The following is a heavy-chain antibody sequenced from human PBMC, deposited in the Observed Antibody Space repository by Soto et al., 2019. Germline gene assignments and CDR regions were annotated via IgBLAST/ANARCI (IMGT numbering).Heavy chain of an antibody. Sequence: ETLSLSCPVSGVSMSSNYGSWIRQSPAKGLEWIGFVYYGGTNYNPSFESRVTMSVDTPKKQFSLELSDVTAEDTAVYYCVSYRGAFYFDHWGQGTLVAVYS. V-gene: IGHV4-59*01. CDR3: VSYRGAFYFDH. J-gene: IGHJ4*02. CDR1: GVSMSSNY. CDR2: VYYGGT. D-gene: IGHD4-4*01.